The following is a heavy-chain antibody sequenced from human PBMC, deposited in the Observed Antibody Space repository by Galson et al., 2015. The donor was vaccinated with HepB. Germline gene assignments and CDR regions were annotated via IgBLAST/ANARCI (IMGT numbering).Heavy chain of an antibody. CDR2: IYYSGST. Sequence: TLSLTCTVSGGSISSYYWSWIWQPPGKGLEWIGYIYYSGSTYYNPSLKSRVTISVDTSKNQFSLKLSSVTAADTAVYYCARVLIYCSSTSCHTFDPWGQGTLVTVSS. CDR1: GGSISSYY. CDR3: ARVLIYCSSTSCHTFDP. D-gene: IGHD2-2*01. V-gene: IGHV4-59*12. J-gene: IGHJ5*02.